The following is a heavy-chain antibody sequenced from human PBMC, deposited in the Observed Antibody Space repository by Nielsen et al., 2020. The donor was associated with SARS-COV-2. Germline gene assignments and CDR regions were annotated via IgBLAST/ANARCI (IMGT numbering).Heavy chain of an antibody. CDR3: ARASHNRWELLNFDY. D-gene: IGHD1-26*01. J-gene: IGHJ4*02. Sequence: SETLSLTCTVSGGSISSSSYYWGWIRQPPGKGLEWIGSIYYSGSTYYNPSLKSRVTISVDTSKNQFSLKLSSVTAADTAVYYCARASHNRWELLNFDYWGQGTLVTVSS. CDR1: GGSISSSSYY. V-gene: IGHV4-39*07. CDR2: IYYSGST.